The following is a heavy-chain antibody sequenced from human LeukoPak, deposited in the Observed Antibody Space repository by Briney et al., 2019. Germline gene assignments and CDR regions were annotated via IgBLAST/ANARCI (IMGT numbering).Heavy chain of an antibody. J-gene: IGHJ4*02. Sequence: GGSLRLSCAASGFTFSSYAMSWVRQAPGKGLEWVSAISGSGGSTYYADSVKGRFTISRDNSKNTLYLQMNSLRAEDTAVCYCAKDGRFLEWLPPYFDYWGQGTLVTVSS. D-gene: IGHD3-3*01. V-gene: IGHV3-23*01. CDR1: GFTFSSYA. CDR2: ISGSGGST. CDR3: AKDGRFLEWLPPYFDY.